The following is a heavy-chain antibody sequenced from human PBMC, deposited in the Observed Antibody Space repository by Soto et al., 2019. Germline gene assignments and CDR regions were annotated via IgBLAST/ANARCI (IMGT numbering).Heavy chain of an antibody. J-gene: IGHJ4*02. CDR1: GFTFDDSS. V-gene: IGHV3-9*01. CDR2: IGSNSGGI. Sequence: EVQLVESGGGLVQPGRSLRLSCAASGFTFDDSSMHWVRQPPGKGLEWVSGIGSNSGGIGYADSVKGRFTISRDNAKNSLYLKMNSLRAEDTSLYYCAKGRSEGYFDYWGQGTLVTVSS. D-gene: IGHD6-6*01. CDR3: AKGRSEGYFDY.